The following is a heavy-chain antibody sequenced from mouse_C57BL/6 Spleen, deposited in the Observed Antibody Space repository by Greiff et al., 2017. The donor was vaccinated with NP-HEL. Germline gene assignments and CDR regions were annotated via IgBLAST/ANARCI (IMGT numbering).Heavy chain of an antibody. CDR2: IGPGSGST. J-gene: IGHJ2*01. CDR3: ARKADYYGSSTYYCDY. Sequence: VQLQQSGAELVKPGASVKISCKASGYTFTDYYINWVKQRPGQGLEWIGKIGPGSGSTYYNEKFKGKATLTADKSSSTAYMQLSSLTSEDSAVYFCARKADYYGSSTYYCDYWGQGTTLTVSS. D-gene: IGHD1-1*01. CDR1: GYTFTDYY. V-gene: IGHV1-77*01.